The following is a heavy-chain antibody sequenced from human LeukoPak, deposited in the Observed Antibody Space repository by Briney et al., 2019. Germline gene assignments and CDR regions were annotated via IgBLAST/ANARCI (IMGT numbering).Heavy chain of an antibody. J-gene: IGHJ4*02. CDR2: IYHSGST. D-gene: IGHD3-16*01. CDR1: GGSISSGGYY. Sequence: SETLSLTCTVSGGSISSGGYYWSWIRQPPGKGLEWIGYIYHSGSTYYNPSLKSRVTISVDTSKNQFSLKLSSVTAADTAVYYCARNQRGSSAYFDYWGQGTLVTVSS. V-gene: IGHV4-30-2*01. CDR3: ARNQRGSSAYFDY.